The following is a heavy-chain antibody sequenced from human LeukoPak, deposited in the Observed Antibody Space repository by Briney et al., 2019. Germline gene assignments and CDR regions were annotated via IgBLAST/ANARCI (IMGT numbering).Heavy chain of an antibody. V-gene: IGHV3-23*01. J-gene: IGHJ5*02. CDR3: AKEVLAVGGTGNWFDP. Sequence: PGGSLRLSCAASGFTFSSFAMDWVRQAPGKGLEWVSAISSNGGSTYYADYVKGRFIISRDNSRNTLDLQMNSLRVEDTDVYFCAKEVLAVGGTGNWFDPWGQGTLVTVSS. D-gene: IGHD6-19*01. CDR2: ISSNGGST. CDR1: GFTFSSFA.